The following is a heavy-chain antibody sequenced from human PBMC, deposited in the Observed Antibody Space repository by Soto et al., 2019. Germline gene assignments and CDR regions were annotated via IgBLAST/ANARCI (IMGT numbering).Heavy chain of an antibody. CDR1: GYTFTSHG. CDR2: ISAYNGNT. J-gene: IGHJ4*02. V-gene: IGHV1-18*01. CDR3: ARVRGSYYYFDY. Sequence: ASVNVSCKASGYTFTSHGISWERQAPGQGLEWMGWISAYNGNTNYAQKLLGRVTMTTDTSTSTAYMELRSLRSDDTAVYYCARVRGSYYYFDYWGQGTLVTVSS. D-gene: IGHD1-26*01.